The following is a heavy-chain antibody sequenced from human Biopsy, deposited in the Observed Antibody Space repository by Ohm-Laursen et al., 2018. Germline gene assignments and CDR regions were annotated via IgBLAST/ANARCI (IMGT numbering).Heavy chain of an antibody. Sequence: SHTLSLTCTVSGGSFTGHDWSWIRQPPGQGLEWIGHISYTGYTSNNSSLKSRVTISVDTSRNHFSLWLSSLTAADTAVYYCARGSNDFGGLYFPRWGQGTLLTVSS. D-gene: IGHD4-23*01. CDR1: GGSFTGHD. CDR3: ARGSNDFGGLYFPR. CDR2: ISYTGYT. J-gene: IGHJ4*02. V-gene: IGHV4-59*11.